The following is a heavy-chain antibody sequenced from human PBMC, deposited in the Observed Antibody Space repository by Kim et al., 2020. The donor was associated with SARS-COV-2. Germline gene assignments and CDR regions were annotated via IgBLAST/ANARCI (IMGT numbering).Heavy chain of an antibody. J-gene: IGHJ1*01. CDR1: GFTFSSYG. Sequence: GGSLRLSCAASGFTFSSYGMHWVRQAPGKGLEWVAVIWYDGSNKYYADSVKGRFTISRDNSKNTLYLQMNSLRAEDTAVYYCARDRGSYYPAEYFQHWGQGTLVTVSS. V-gene: IGHV3-33*01. D-gene: IGHD1-26*01. CDR2: IWYDGSNK. CDR3: ARDRGSYYPAEYFQH.